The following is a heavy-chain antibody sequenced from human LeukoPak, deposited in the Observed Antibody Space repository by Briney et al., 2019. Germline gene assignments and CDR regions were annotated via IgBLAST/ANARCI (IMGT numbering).Heavy chain of an antibody. CDR2: IYYSGST. D-gene: IGHD1-26*01. V-gene: IGHV4-59*12. Sequence: SETLSLTCTVPGGSISSYYWSWIRQPPGKGLEWIGHIYYSGSTNYNPSLKSRVTISVDTSKNQFSLKLSSVTAADTAVYYCARISYPTRIPYFDYWGQGTLVTVSS. CDR3: ARISYPTRIPYFDY. CDR1: GGSISSYY. J-gene: IGHJ4*02.